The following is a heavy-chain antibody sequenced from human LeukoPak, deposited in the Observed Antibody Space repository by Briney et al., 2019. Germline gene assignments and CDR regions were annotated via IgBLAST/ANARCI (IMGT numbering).Heavy chain of an antibody. V-gene: IGHV3-30*04. D-gene: IGHD2-2*01. CDR1: GFTFSSYA. CDR2: ISYDGSNK. J-gene: IGHJ6*03. CDR3: ARPGVVPAAGSEFYYYYYMDV. Sequence: GGSLRLSCAASGFTFSSYAMHWVRQAPGKGLEWVAVISYDGSNKYYADSVKGRFTISRDNSKNTLYLQMNSLRAEDTAVYYRARPGVVPAAGSEFYYYYYMDVWGKGTTVTVSS.